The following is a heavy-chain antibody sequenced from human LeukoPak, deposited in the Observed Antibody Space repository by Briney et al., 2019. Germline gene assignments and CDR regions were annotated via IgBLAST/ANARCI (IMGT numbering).Heavy chain of an antibody. V-gene: IGHV3-66*01. CDR1: GXTVSSNY. Sequence: PGGSLRLSCAASGXTVSSNYMSWVRQAPGKGLEWVSVIYSGGSTYYADSVKGRFTISRDNSKNTLYLQMNSLRAEDTAVYYCARMRGYSYGPFDYWGQGTLVTVSS. CDR3: ARMRGYSYGPFDY. D-gene: IGHD5-18*01. J-gene: IGHJ4*02. CDR2: IYSGGST.